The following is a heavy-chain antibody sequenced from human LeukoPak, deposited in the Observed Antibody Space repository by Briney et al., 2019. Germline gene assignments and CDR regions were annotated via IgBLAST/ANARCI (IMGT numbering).Heavy chain of an antibody. D-gene: IGHD5-18*01. CDR3: ARGEGYSYGLDY. V-gene: IGHV1-8*03. J-gene: IGHJ4*02. CDR1: GYTFTSYD. Sequence: GASVKVSCKXSGYTFTSYDINWVRQATGQGLERMGWMNPNSGNTGYAQKFQGRVTITRNTSISTAYMELSSLRSEDTAVYYCARGEGYSYGLDYWGQGTLVTVSS. CDR2: MNPNSGNT.